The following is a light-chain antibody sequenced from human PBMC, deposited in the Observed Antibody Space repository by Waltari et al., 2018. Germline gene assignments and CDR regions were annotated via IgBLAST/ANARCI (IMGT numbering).Light chain of an antibody. V-gene: IGKV3-15*01. Sequence: EIVLTQSPNTLSVSPGEGATLSCRASQRISSDLAWFQQNPGQGPRLLIYAAAPRATGVPPRFSGSGSGTEFTLTISSIQSEDFAVYYCQQYTNWPPEYTFGQGTKLEIK. CDR1: QRISSD. CDR2: AAA. CDR3: QQYTNWPPEYT. J-gene: IGKJ2*01.